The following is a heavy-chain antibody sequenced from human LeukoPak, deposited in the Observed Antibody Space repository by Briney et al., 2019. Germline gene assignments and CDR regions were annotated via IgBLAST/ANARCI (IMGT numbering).Heavy chain of an antibody. CDR3: ARSYSLDWFDP. D-gene: IGHD2-21*01. CDR2: IYTSGST. CDR1: GGSISSGSYY. V-gene: IGHV4-61*02. J-gene: IGHJ5*02. Sequence: PSETLSLTCTVSGGSISSGSYYWSWIRQPAGKGLEWIGRIYTSGSTNYNPSLKGRVTISVDTSKNQFSLKLSSVTAADTAVYYCARSYSLDWFDPWGQGTLVTVSS.